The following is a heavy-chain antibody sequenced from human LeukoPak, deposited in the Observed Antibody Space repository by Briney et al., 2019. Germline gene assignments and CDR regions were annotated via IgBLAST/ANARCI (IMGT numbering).Heavy chain of an antibody. D-gene: IGHD1-26*01. V-gene: IGHV3-33*02. J-gene: IGHJ4*02. CDR3: ARWGAGRTSDY. CDR2: IYYDGSKQ. CDR1: GFTFSSNG. Sequence: PGGSLRLSCAASGFTFSSNGMHWVRQAPGKGLEWVAVIYYDGSKQYYADFAKGRFTISRDNTKNTLFLQTNSLRVDDTAVYYCARWGAGRTSDYWGQGTLVTVSS.